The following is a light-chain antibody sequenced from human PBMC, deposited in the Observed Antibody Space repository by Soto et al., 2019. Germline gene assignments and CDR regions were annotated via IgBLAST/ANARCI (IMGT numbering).Light chain of an antibody. J-gene: IGKJ5*01. CDR2: DAS. CDR1: QSVSSY. V-gene: IGKV3-11*01. Sequence: VLTQSPATLSLSPGERATLSCRASQSVSSYLAWYQQKPGQAPRLLIYDASNRATGIPARFSGSGSGTDFTLTISSLEPVDFAIYYCQQRQYWPPITFGQGTRLEIK. CDR3: QQRQYWPPIT.